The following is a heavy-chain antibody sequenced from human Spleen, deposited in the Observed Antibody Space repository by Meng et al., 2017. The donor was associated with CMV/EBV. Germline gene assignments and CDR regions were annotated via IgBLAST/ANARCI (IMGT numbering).Heavy chain of an antibody. CDR3: ARIFPSDYYKYDMDV. Sequence: AYINSNTYCWEWIRQPPGKGLEWIGSISYGGSTYYNSSLRGRVTMSLDTSKRQFTLKLSSVTAADTAVYYCARIFPSDYYKYDMDVWGQGTTVTVSS. CDR2: ISYGGST. J-gene: IGHJ6*02. D-gene: IGHD3-3*01. CDR1: AYINSNTYC. V-gene: IGHV4-39*06.